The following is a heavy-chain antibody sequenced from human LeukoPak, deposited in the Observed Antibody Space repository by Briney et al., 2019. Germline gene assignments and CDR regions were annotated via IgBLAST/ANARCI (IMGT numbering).Heavy chain of an antibody. CDR2: ISSSSSYI. J-gene: IGHJ3*02. V-gene: IGHV3-21*01. Sequence: GGSLRLSCAASGFTFSSYSMNWVRQAPGKGLEWVSSISSSSSYIYYADSVKGRFTISRDNAKNSLYLQMNSLRAEDTAVYYCARDEYDILTGYQPFDAFDIWGQGTMVTVSS. D-gene: IGHD3-9*01. CDR1: GFTFSSYS. CDR3: ARDEYDILTGYQPFDAFDI.